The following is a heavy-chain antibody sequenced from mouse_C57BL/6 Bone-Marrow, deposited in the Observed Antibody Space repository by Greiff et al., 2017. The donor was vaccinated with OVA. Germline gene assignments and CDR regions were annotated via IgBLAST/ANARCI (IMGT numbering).Heavy chain of an antibody. Sequence: EVTLVESGGGLVKPGGSLKLSCAASGFTFSDYGMHWVRQAPEKGLEWVAYISSGSSTIYYADTVKGRFTISRDNAKNTLFLQMTRLRSEDTAMYYGAKLYYSNYWGQGTLVTVSA. V-gene: IGHV5-17*01. CDR3: AKLYYSNY. D-gene: IGHD2-5*01. CDR2: ISSGSSTI. J-gene: IGHJ3*01. CDR1: GFTFSDYG.